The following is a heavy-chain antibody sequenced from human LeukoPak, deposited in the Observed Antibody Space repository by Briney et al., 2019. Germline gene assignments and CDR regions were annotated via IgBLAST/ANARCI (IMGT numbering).Heavy chain of an antibody. V-gene: IGHV3-21*05. J-gene: IGHJ4*02. CDR1: GFTFSSYN. CDR2: ISSSSFI. Sequence: GGSLRLSCATSGFTFSSYNMNWARQAPGKGLEWVSYISSSSFIYYADSVKGRFTISRDNAKNSLYLQMNSLRAEDTAVYYCASEGFVPFDHWGQGTLVTVSS. CDR3: ASEGFVPFDH. D-gene: IGHD3-10*02.